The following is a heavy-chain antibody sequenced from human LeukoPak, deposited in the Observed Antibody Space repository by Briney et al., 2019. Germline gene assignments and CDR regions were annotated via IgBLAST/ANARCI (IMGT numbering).Heavy chain of an antibody. CDR2: INHSGST. V-gene: IGHV4-34*01. CDR1: DGSFSGYY. D-gene: IGHD5-24*01. Sequence: SETLSLTCAVYDGSFSGYYWTWIRQPPGRGLEWIGEINHSGSTNYNPSLKSRVTMSVDMSKKQFSPKLASVTAADTAVYYCARRETKMATIATVLARNNRRNKNFFDSWGQGTQATVSS. CDR3: ARRETKMATIATVLARNNRRNKNFFDS. J-gene: IGHJ4*02.